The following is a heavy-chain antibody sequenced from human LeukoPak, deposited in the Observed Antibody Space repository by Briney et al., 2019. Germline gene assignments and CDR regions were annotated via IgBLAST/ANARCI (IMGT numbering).Heavy chain of an antibody. Sequence: ASVKVSCKASGHTFTGYYIHWVRQAPGQGLEWMGWIDANSGGTNYAQKFQGRVTMTRDTSISTAYMELTRLTSADTAVYRCATPSSSSWYGFDPWGQGTLATVSS. J-gene: IGHJ5*02. CDR1: GHTFTGYY. CDR3: ATPSSSSWYGFDP. D-gene: IGHD6-13*01. CDR2: IDANSGGT. V-gene: IGHV1-2*02.